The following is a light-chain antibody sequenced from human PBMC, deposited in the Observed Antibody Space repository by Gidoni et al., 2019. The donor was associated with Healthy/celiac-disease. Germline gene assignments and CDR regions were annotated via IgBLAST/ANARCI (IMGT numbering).Light chain of an antibody. CDR2: AAS. Sequence: DIQMTQSPSSLSASVGDRVTITCRASQSISSYLNWYQQKPGNAPKLLNYAASSLQSGAPSRFSGSGSGTNFTITISSLQPEAFETYYCQQSYSTPLTFGHGTRVEIK. CDR3: QQSYSTPLT. CDR1: QSISSY. J-gene: IGKJ5*01. V-gene: IGKV1-39*01.